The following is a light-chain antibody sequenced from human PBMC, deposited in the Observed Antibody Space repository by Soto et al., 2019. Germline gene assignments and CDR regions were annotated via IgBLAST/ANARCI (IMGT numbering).Light chain of an antibody. CDR1: QGINNW. CDR3: QQVNSFPFT. CDR2: AAS. V-gene: IGKV1-12*02. J-gene: IGKJ3*01. Sequence: DIQMTQSPSSVSASVGDRVTITCRASQGINNWLAWYQQKPGKAPKLLIYAASHLQTGAPSRFSGSGSGTDFTLTIGSLQPDDFATYYCQQVNSFPFTFGPGTKVDIK.